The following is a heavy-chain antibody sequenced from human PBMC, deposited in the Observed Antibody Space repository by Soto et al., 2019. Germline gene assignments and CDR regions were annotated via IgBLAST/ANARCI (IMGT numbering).Heavy chain of an antibody. J-gene: IGHJ4*02. V-gene: IGHV3-23*01. CDR2: ISATGGST. Sequence: GGALRLSCAASGFTFNNYAMNWVRQAPGKGLEWVATISATGGSTYYADSVKGRFTISRDNSKNTLYLQMNGLRVEDTAVYYCAKDRLAGNFDYWGQGTQVTVSS. CDR3: AKDRLAGNFDY. CDR1: GFTFNNYA.